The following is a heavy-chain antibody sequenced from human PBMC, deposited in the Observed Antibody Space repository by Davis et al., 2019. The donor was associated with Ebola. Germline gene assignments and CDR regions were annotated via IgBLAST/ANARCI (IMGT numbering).Heavy chain of an antibody. Sequence: AASVKVSCKASGYSFNNYAISWVRQAPGQGLEWMGWISAYNGNTNYAQKVQGRVTMTTDTSTGTAYLDLRSPRSDDTAVYYCARDHIGVAGSLDYWGQGSLVTVSS. D-gene: IGHD6-19*01. CDR2: ISAYNGNT. CDR1: GYSFNNYA. J-gene: IGHJ4*02. V-gene: IGHV1-18*01. CDR3: ARDHIGVAGSLDY.